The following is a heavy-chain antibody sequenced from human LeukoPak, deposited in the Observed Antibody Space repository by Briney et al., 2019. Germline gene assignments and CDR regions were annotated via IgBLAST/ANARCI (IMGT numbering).Heavy chain of an antibody. CDR2: ISSSGSTI. CDR3: ARDLVRENYYGMDV. Sequence: GGSLRLSCTASGFTFSNFWMGWVRQAPGKGLEWVSYISSSGSTIYYADSVKGRFTISKDNAKNSLYLQMNSLRAEDTAVYYCARDLVRENYYGMDVWGQGTTVTVSS. D-gene: IGHD6-13*01. V-gene: IGHV3-11*01. CDR1: GFTFSNFW. J-gene: IGHJ6*02.